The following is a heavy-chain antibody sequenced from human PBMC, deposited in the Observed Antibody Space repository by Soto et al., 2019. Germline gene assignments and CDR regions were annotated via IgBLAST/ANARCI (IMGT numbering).Heavy chain of an antibody. CDR3: ARDDDSGYDN. CDR2: IIPILGIA. V-gene: IGHV1-69*04. J-gene: IGHJ4*02. CDR1: GYTLTELS. D-gene: IGHD5-12*01. Sequence: GASVKVSCKVSGYTLTELSMHWVRQAPGQGLEWMGRIIPILGIANYAQKFQGRVTITADKSTSTAYMELSSLRSEDTAVYYCARDDDSGYDNWGQGTLVTVSS.